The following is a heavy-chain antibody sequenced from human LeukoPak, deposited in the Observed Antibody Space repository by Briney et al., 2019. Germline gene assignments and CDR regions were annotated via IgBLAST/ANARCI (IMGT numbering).Heavy chain of an antibody. J-gene: IGHJ4*02. Sequence: PSETLSLTCTVSGGSISSSSYYWGWIRQPPGKGLEWIGSIYYSGSTYYNPSLKSRVTISVDTSKNQFSLKLNSVTAADTAVYYCARLSLDYCGGGSCHPFDYWGQGTLVTVSS. D-gene: IGHD2-15*01. CDR1: GGSISSSSYY. V-gene: IGHV4-39*01. CDR3: ARLSLDYCGGGSCHPFDY. CDR2: IYYSGST.